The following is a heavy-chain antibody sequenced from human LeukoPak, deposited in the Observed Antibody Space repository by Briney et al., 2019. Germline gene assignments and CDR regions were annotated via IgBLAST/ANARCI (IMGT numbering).Heavy chain of an antibody. D-gene: IGHD5-24*01. Sequence: ASVKVSCTASGYTFTSYGIGWVRQAPGQGLEWMGWISAYNGNTNYAQKLQGRVTMTTDTSTSTAYMELRSLRSDDTAVYYCARDRVGDGYNPFDYWGQGTLVTVSS. CDR3: ARDRVGDGYNPFDY. CDR2: ISAYNGNT. J-gene: IGHJ4*02. CDR1: GYTFTSYG. V-gene: IGHV1-18*01.